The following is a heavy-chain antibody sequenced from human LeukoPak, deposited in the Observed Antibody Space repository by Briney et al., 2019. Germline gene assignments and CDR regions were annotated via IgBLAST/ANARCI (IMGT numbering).Heavy chain of an antibody. CDR2: VYASGST. CDR3: ARDNRHYDSSGPFDY. V-gene: IGHV4-61*02. CDR1: GGSISSGNSY. J-gene: IGHJ4*02. Sequence: SETLSLTCTVSGGSISSGNSYWTWIRQPAGKGLEWIGRVYASGSTSYNPSLKSRVTISVDTSKNQFSLKLSSVTAADTAVYYCARDNRHYDSSGPFDYWGQGTLVTVSS. D-gene: IGHD3-22*01.